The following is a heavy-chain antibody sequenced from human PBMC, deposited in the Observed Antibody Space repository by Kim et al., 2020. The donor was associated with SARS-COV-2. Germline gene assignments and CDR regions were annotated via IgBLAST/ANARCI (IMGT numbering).Heavy chain of an antibody. D-gene: IGHD3-10*01. CDR1: GGSVSSGSYY. CDR3: ARDGWDRGDNEGGLGDDAFDI. CDR2: IYYSGST. J-gene: IGHJ3*02. V-gene: IGHV4-61*01. Sequence: SETLSLTCTVSGGSVSSGSYYWSWIRQPPGKGLEWIGYIYYSGSTNYNPSLKSRVTISVDTSKNQFSLKLSSVTAADTAVYYCARDGWDRGDNEGGLGDDAFDIWGQGTMVTVSS.